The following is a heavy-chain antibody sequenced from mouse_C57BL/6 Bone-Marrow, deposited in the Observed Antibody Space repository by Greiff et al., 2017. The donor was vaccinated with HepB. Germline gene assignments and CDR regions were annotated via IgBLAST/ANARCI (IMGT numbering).Heavy chain of an antibody. CDR2: IDPSDSET. CDR3: ASYGSSYGWFAY. Sequence: QVQLQQPGAELVRPGSSVKLSCKASGYTFTSYWMHWVKQRPIQGLEWIGNIDPSDSETHYNQKFKDKATLTVDKSSSTAYMQLSSLTSEDSAVYYCASYGSSYGWFAYWGQGTLVTVSA. V-gene: IGHV1-52*01. J-gene: IGHJ3*01. CDR1: GYTFTSYW. D-gene: IGHD1-1*01.